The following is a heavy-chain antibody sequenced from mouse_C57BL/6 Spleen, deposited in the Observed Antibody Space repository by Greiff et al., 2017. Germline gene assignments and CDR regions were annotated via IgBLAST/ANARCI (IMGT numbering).Heavy chain of an antibody. Sequence: VQLQQSGAELVRPGASVKLSCTASGFNIKDYYMHWVKQRPEQGLEWIGRIDPEDGDTEYAPKFQGKATMTADTSSNTAYRQLSSLTSEDTAVYYCTTLITTVVAKDAMDYWGQGTSVTVSS. V-gene: IGHV14-1*01. CDR3: TTLITTVVAKDAMDY. J-gene: IGHJ4*01. CDR2: IDPEDGDT. CDR1: GFNIKDYY. D-gene: IGHD1-1*01.